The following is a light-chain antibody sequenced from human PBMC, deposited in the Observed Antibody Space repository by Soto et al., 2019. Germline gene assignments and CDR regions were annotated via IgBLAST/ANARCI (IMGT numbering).Light chain of an antibody. V-gene: IGKV1-5*03. J-gene: IGKJ2*01. CDR1: QTISAW. Sequence: DIQMTQSPSTLSASVGDRVTITCRASQTISAWLAWYQQKPGKAPKLLIYKASNLESGVPSRFSGSGSGTEFTLTISSLQPDDFATYYRQQYDRDSYTFGQGTKLEIK. CDR3: QQYDRDSYT. CDR2: KAS.